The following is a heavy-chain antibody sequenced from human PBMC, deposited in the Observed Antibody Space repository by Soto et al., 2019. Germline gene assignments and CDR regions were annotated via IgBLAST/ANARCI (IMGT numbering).Heavy chain of an antibody. V-gene: IGHV3-23*01. CDR3: AKGGISVSRIDY. Sequence: EVQLLESGGGLVQPGGSLRLSCAASGFTFSNSAMSWVRQAPGKGLEWVSSISGSGGTTYYADSVKGRFTFSRDNSRNTLYLQMNSLRAEETALYYCAKGGISVSRIDYWGQGTLVTVSS. CDR2: ISGSGGTT. D-gene: IGHD6-19*01. CDR1: GFTFSNSA. J-gene: IGHJ4*02.